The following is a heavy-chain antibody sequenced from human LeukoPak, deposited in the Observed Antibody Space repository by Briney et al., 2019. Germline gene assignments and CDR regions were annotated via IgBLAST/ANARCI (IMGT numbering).Heavy chain of an antibody. V-gene: IGHV4-59*01. Sequence: SETLSLTCTVSGGSISSYYWSWIRQPPGKGLEWIGYIYYSGSTNYNPSLKSRVTISVDTSKNQFSLKLSSVTAADTAVYYCARVQALSCSSTSCYSLDAFGIWGQGTMVTVSS. D-gene: IGHD2-2*01. CDR1: GGSISSYY. CDR3: ARVQALSCSSTSCYSLDAFGI. J-gene: IGHJ3*02. CDR2: IYYSGST.